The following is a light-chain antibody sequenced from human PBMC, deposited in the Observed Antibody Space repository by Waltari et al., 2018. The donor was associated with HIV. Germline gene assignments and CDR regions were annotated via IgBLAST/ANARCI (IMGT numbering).Light chain of an antibody. V-gene: IGKV1-39*01. CDR3: QQSYSTLRT. Sequence: DVQMTQSPYSLSASVGDRVNITCRASRDIGTYLSWYQQKPGHAPKLLVYAASRLQSGVPERFTGSGDGTDFTLTITSLQSEDSATYYCQQSYSTLRTFGQGTKL. CDR2: AAS. J-gene: IGKJ1*01. CDR1: RDIGTY.